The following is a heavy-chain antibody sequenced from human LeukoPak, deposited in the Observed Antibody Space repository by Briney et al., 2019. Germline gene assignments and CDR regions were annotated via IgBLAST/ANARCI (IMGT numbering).Heavy chain of an antibody. CDR2: ISYDGSNK. V-gene: IGHV3-30*18. D-gene: IGHD2-21*02. CDR3: AKGAPAYCGGDCYFDY. CDR1: GFTFSSYG. J-gene: IGHJ4*02. Sequence: GGSLRLSCAASGFTFSSYGMHWVRQAPGKGLEWVAVISYDGSNKYYADSVKGRFTISRDNSKNTLYLQMNSLRAEDTAVYYCAKGAPAYCGGDCYFDYWGQGTLVTVSS.